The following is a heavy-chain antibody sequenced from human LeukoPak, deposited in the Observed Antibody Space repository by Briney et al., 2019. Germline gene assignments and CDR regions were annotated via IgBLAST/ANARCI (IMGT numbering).Heavy chain of an antibody. V-gene: IGHV3-30*04. J-gene: IGHJ4*02. CDR3: ARGSVMTTVTTDLDY. CDR2: ISYDGSNK. CDR1: GFTFSSYA. Sequence: PGGSLRLSCAASGFTFSSYAMHWVRQAPGKGLEWVAVISYDGSNKYYADSVKGRFTISGDNSKNTLYLQMNSLRAEDTAVYYCARGSVMTTVTTDLDYWGQGALVTVSS. D-gene: IGHD4-17*01.